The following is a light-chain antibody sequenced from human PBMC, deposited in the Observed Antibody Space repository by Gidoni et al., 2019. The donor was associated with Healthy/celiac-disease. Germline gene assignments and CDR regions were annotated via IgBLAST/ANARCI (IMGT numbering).Light chain of an antibody. J-gene: IGKJ1*01. CDR2: GAS. CDR3: QQYNNWPRT. CDR1: QSVRSN. V-gene: IGKV3-15*01. Sequence: EIVMTPSPVTLSVSPGERATLSCRASQSVRSNLAWYQQKPGQAPRLLIYGASTRATGIPARFSGSGSGTEFTLTISSLQSEDFAVYYCQQYNNWPRTFGQGTKVEIK.